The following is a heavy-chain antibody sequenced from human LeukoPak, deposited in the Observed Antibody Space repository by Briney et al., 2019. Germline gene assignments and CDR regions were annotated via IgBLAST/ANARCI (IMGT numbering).Heavy chain of an antibody. J-gene: IGHJ6*03. V-gene: IGHV4-61*02. CDR1: GGSISSGSYY. CDR3: ARSRSGYSYGYIDYYYMDV. Sequence: PSETLSLTCTVSGGSISSGSYYWSWIRQPAGKGLESIGRIYTSGSTNYNPSLKSRVTISVDTSKNQFSLKLSSVTAADTAVYYCARSRSGYSYGYIDYYYMDVWGKGTTVTVSS. CDR2: IYTSGST. D-gene: IGHD5-18*01.